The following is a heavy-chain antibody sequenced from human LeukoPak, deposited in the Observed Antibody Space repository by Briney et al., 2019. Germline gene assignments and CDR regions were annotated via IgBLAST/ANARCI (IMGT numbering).Heavy chain of an antibody. CDR1: GGSISSYY. V-gene: IGHV4-59*01. Sequence: KPSETLSLTCTVSGGSISSYYWSWIRQPPGKGLEWIGYIYYSGSTNYNPSLKSRVTISVDTSKNQFSLKLSSVTAADTAVYYCASLYYDSSGYSKGDYWGQGTLVTVSS. J-gene: IGHJ4*02. CDR2: IYYSGST. D-gene: IGHD3-22*01. CDR3: ASLYYDSSGYSKGDY.